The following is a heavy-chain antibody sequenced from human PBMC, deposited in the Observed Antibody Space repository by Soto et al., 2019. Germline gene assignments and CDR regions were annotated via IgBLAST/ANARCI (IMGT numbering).Heavy chain of an antibody. CDR3: AKEGGF. J-gene: IGHJ4*02. V-gene: IGHV3-30*18. D-gene: IGHD3-16*01. CDR2: ISYEGSNK. Sequence: QVQLVESGGGVVQPGRSLRLSCAGSGFTFSNYGIHWVRQAPGKGLEWVALISYEGSNKYHAESVKGRFTISRDNCKNTVYLQMNRLRLEDTAVYYCAKEGGFWGQGTLVTVSS. CDR1: GFTFSNYG.